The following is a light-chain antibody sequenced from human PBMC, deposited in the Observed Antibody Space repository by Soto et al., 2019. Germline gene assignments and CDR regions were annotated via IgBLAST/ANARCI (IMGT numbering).Light chain of an antibody. CDR1: RSNIGAGYD. Sequence: QSVLTQPPSVSGAPGQRVTISCTGSRSNIGAGYDVHWYQQLPGTAPKLLIYANSNRPSGVPDRFSGSKSGTSASLAITGLRAEDEADYYCQSYDSSLRGWVFGGGTKLTFL. CDR2: ANS. CDR3: QSYDSSLRGWV. V-gene: IGLV1-40*01. J-gene: IGLJ3*02.